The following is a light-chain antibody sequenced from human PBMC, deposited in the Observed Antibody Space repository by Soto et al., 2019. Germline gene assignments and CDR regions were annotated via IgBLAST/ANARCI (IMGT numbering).Light chain of an antibody. Sequence: QSVLTQPPSVSGAPGQRVTISCTGSSSNIGAGADVHWYQQLLGTAPKLLIYGNSNQPSGVPDRFSGSKSGTSASLAITGLRAEDEADDYCQSYDSSRSGWVFGGGTKLTVL. CDR1: SSNIGAGAD. V-gene: IGLV1-40*01. J-gene: IGLJ3*02. CDR2: GNS. CDR3: QSYDSSRSGWV.